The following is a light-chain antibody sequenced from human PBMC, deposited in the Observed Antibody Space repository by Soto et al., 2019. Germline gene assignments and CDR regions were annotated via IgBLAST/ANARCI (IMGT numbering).Light chain of an antibody. CDR2: GAS. J-gene: IGKJ1*01. Sequence: DIQMTQSPSSLSASVGDTVTITCRASQNIDIYLNWYQQKAGTAPKVLISGASNLQRGVPSRFSGSGSGTYFTLTINNLQPEDFATYFCQQTFNVPPWTFGQGTKVDVK. V-gene: IGKV1-39*01. CDR3: QQTFNVPPWT. CDR1: QNIDIY.